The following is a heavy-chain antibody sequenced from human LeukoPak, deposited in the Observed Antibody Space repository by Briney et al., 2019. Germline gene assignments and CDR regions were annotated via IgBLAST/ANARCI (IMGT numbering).Heavy chain of an antibody. Sequence: SETLSLTCAVYGGSFSGYYWSWIRQPPGKGLEWIGEINHSGSTNYNPSLKSRVTISVDTSKNQFSLKLSSVTAADTAVYYCARARRIGGGYFDYWGQGTLVTVSS. J-gene: IGHJ4*02. D-gene: IGHD3-10*01. V-gene: IGHV4-34*01. CDR3: ARARRIGGGYFDY. CDR1: GGSFSGYY. CDR2: INHSGST.